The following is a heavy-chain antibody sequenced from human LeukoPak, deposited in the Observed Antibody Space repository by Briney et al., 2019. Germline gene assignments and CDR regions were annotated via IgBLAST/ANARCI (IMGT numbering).Heavy chain of an antibody. CDR2: IKSKADGGTR. V-gene: IGHV3-15*01. CDR3: TTYFSGI. Sequence: GGSLGLSCTASGLTFSNAWMSWVRQAPGKGLEYIGRIKSKADGGTRDYAAPVKGRFTISRDDSENTLFLQMNSLETEDTAVYYCTTYFSGIWGQGALVTVSS. CDR1: GLTFSNAW. J-gene: IGHJ4*02. D-gene: IGHD2/OR15-2a*01.